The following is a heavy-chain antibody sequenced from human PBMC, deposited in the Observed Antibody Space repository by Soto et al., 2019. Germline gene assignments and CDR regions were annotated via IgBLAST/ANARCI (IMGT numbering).Heavy chain of an antibody. CDR3: ARDNITGRFDY. D-gene: IGHD3-10*01. Sequence: QVQLQQWGAGLLKPSETLSLTCAVYGGSFSGYYWTWIRQPPGTGLEWIGEINHSGSTNYNPSLQSRVTISVDTSKNQSSLKLSSVTAADTAVYYCARDNITGRFDYWGQGTLVTVSS. CDR1: GGSFSGYY. CDR2: INHSGST. J-gene: IGHJ4*02. V-gene: IGHV4-34*01.